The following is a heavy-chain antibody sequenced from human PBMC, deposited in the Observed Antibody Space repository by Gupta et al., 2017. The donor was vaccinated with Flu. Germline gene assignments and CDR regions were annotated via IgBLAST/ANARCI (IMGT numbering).Heavy chain of an antibody. CDR3: AKRGSSYGDFDS. CDR1: GFAFASYA. V-gene: IGHV3-23*05. Sequence: EVQLLESGGALVRRGGSRRLSCETSGFAFASYAMTWVRQAPGKGLEWVSTIAAIDSSKYYAESVKGRFTISRVSSNKTLYLQMDSLRVEDTALYYCAKRGSSYGDFDSWGHGTLVIVSS. D-gene: IGHD1-26*01. J-gene: IGHJ4*01. CDR2: IAAIDSSK.